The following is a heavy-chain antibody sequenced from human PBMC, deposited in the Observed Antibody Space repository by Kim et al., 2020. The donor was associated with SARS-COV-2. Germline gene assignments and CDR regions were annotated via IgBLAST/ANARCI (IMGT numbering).Heavy chain of an antibody. CDR2: IKQDGSEK. Sequence: GGSLRLSCAASEFTFCNYWMSWVRQAPGKGLEWVANIKQDGSEKYYVDSVKGRFTISRDNAKNSLYLKMNSLRAEDTAVSYCVRDWAPNCRGGSFDYWG. D-gene: IGHD3-16*01. J-gene: IGHJ4*01. CDR3: VRDWAPNCRGGSFDY. V-gene: IGHV3-7*03. CDR1: EFTFCNYW.